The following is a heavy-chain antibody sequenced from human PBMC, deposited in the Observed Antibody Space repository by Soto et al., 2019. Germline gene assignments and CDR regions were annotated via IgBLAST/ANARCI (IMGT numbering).Heavy chain of an antibody. V-gene: IGHV3-30*18. CDR2: ISYDGSNK. CDR1: GFTFSSYG. CDR3: AKVSIVGAHIDY. D-gene: IGHD1-26*01. Sequence: QVQLVESGGGVVQPGSSLRLSCAASGFTFSSYGMHWVRQAPGKGLEWVAVISYDGSNKYYADSVKGRFTISRDNSKNTLYLQMNSLRAEDTAVYYCAKVSIVGAHIDYWGQGTLVTVSS. J-gene: IGHJ4*02.